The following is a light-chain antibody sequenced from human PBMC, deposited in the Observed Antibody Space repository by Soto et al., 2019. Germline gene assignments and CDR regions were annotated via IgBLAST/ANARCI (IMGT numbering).Light chain of an antibody. CDR2: AAS. CDR3: QQSYSTLLT. Sequence: DIQMTQSPSSLSASVEDRVIITCRASQSISNHLNWYQQKPGKAPKLLIFAASSLQSGVPSRFSGSGSGTDFTLTISSLQPEDFATYYCQQSYSTLLTFGGGTKGDIK. J-gene: IGKJ4*01. V-gene: IGKV1-39*01. CDR1: QSISNH.